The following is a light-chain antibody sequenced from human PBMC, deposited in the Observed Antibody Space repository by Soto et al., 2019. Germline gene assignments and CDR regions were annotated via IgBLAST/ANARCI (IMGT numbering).Light chain of an antibody. CDR3: QQYNTYS. V-gene: IGKV1-5*02. CDR2: NAS. Sequence: IKMTQSPSTLSGTVGDRVTIICRASQTISSWLAWYQQKTGKAPKLLIYNASTLESGVPSRFSGSGSGTEFSLTISSLQPDDFATYYCQQYNTYSFGQGTKVDI. CDR1: QTISSW. J-gene: IGKJ1*01.